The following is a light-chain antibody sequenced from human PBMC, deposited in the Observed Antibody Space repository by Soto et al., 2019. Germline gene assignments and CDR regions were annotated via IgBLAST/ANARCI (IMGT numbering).Light chain of an antibody. V-gene: IGLV2-11*01. Sequence: QSALTQPRSVSGSPGQSVTISCTGTSSDVGGYEYVSWYQQHPGKAPKTIIFAVTRRPSGVPDRFSASKSGNTASLTISGLQAEDEADYYCCSYAGTMIFGGGTQLTVL. CDR3: CSYAGTMI. J-gene: IGLJ2*01. CDR1: SSDVGGYEY. CDR2: AVT.